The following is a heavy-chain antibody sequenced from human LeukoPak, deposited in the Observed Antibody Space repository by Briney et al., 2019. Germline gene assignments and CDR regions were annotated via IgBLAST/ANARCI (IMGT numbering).Heavy chain of an antibody. D-gene: IGHD3-3*01. Sequence: ASVRVSCKASGYTFIYHGISWVRQAPGQGLEWMGWISAYNGRTEYAQKFQDRVTMTTDTSTTTGYMELRSLRSDDTAVYFCGRWSPDPNDSWGQGTLVTVSS. CDR2: ISAYNGRT. J-gene: IGHJ4*02. CDR1: GYTFIYHG. V-gene: IGHV1-18*01. CDR3: GRWSPDPNDS.